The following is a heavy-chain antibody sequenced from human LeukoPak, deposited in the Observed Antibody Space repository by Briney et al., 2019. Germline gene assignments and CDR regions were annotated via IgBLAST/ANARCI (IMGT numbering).Heavy chain of an antibody. CDR3: ARARGIEYSRSYYYYYMDV. CDR1: GFTVSSNY. Sequence: PGGSLRLSCAASGFTVSSNYMSWVRQAPGKGLEWVSVIYSGGSTYYADSVKGRFTISRDNAKNSLYLQMNSLRAEDTAVYYCARARGIEYSRSYYYYYMDVWGKGTTVTVSS. V-gene: IGHV3-53*01. D-gene: IGHD6-6*01. J-gene: IGHJ6*03. CDR2: IYSGGST.